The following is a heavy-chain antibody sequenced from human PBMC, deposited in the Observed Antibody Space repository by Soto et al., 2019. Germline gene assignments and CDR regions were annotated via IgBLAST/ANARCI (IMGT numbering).Heavy chain of an antibody. Sequence: GGSLRLSCAASGFTFSSYAMSWVRQAPGKGLEWVSAISGSGGSTYYADSVKGRFTISRDNSKNTLYLQMNSLRAEDTAVYYCAKAEADWDNYGDYFDYWGQGTLVTVSS. CDR1: GFTFSSYA. V-gene: IGHV3-23*01. CDR3: AKAEADWDNYGDYFDY. CDR2: ISGSGGST. J-gene: IGHJ4*02. D-gene: IGHD4-17*01.